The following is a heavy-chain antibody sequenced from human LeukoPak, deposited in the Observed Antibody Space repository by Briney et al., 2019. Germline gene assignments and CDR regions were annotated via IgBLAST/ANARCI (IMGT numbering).Heavy chain of an antibody. CDR3: ARERSITIFGVGYNWFDP. V-gene: IGHV4-61*08. D-gene: IGHD3-3*01. J-gene: IGHJ5*02. CDR1: GGSISSGGYY. Sequence: SQTLSLTCTVSGGSISSGGYYWSWIRQPPGKGLEWIGYIYYSGSTNYNPSLKSRVTISVDTSKNQFSLKLSSVTAADTAVYYCARERSITIFGVGYNWFDPWGQGTLVTVSS. CDR2: IYYSGST.